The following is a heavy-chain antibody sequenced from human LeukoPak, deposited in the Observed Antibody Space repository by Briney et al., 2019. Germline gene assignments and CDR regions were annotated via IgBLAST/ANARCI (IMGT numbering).Heavy chain of an antibody. V-gene: IGHV4-59*01. D-gene: IGHD5-24*01. CDR3: ARAGSRRDGYNVDY. J-gene: IGHJ4*02. Sequence: SETLSLTCPVSGGSISYYYWGWIRQPPGKGLEWIGYIYYSGNTDYNPSLKSRVTMSVDTSRNQFSLRLTSVTAADTAVYYCARAGSRRDGYNVDYWGQGTLVTVSS. CDR1: GGSISYYY. CDR2: IYYSGNT.